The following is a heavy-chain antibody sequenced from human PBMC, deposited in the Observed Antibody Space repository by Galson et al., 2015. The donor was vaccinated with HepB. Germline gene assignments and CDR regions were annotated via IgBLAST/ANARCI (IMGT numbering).Heavy chain of an antibody. CDR2: MNPNSGNT. V-gene: IGHV1-8*01. CDR3: ARGALRERVRFLEWLSWYDYYYYMDV. J-gene: IGHJ6*03. Sequence: SVKVSCKASGYTFTSYDINWVRQATGQGLEWMGWMNPNSGNTGYAQKFQGRVTMTRNTSISTAYMELSSLRSEDTAVYYCARGALRERVRFLEWLSWYDYYYYMDVWGKGTTVTVSS. D-gene: IGHD3-3*01. CDR1: GYTFTSYD.